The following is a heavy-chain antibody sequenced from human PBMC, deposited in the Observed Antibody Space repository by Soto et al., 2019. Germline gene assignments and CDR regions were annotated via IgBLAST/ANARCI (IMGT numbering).Heavy chain of an antibody. Sequence: QVQLVESGGGVVQPGRSLRLSCAASGFTFSSYGMHWVRQAPGKGLEWVAVISYDGSNKYYADSVKGRFTISRDNSKNSLDLQMNSLRAEDTAVYYCAKDRATGGITIFGVVTIYYYGMDVWGQGTTVTVSS. CDR1: GFTFSSYG. V-gene: IGHV3-30*18. CDR3: AKDRATGGITIFGVVTIYYYGMDV. CDR2: ISYDGSNK. D-gene: IGHD3-3*01. J-gene: IGHJ6*02.